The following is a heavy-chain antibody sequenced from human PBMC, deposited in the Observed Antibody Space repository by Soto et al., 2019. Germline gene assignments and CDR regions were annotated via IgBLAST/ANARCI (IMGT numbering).Heavy chain of an antibody. Sequence: GGSLRLSCAASGFTVSSNYMSWVRQAPGKGLEWVSVIYSGGSTYYADSVKGRFTISRDNSKNTLYLQMNNLRAEDTAVYYCARGGRGYGFWSGYYTAEYFQHWGQGTLVTVSS. CDR3: ARGGRGYGFWSGYYTAEYFQH. V-gene: IGHV3-53*01. D-gene: IGHD3-3*01. CDR1: GFTVSSNY. CDR2: IYSGGST. J-gene: IGHJ1*01.